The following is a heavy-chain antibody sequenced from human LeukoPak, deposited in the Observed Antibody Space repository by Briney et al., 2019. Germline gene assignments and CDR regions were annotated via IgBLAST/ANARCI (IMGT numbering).Heavy chain of an antibody. CDR3: ARDIAVAGIDAFDI. V-gene: IGHV1-18*01. Sequence: AASVKVSCKASGYTFTSYGISWVRRAPGQGLEWMGWISAYNGNTNYAQKLQGRVTMTTDTSTSTAYMELRSLRSDDTAVYYCARDIAVAGIDAFDIWGQGTMVTVSS. D-gene: IGHD6-19*01. J-gene: IGHJ3*02. CDR1: GYTFTSYG. CDR2: ISAYNGNT.